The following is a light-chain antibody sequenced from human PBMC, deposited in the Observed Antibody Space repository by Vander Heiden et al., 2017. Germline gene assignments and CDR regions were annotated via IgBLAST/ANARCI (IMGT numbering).Light chain of an antibody. J-gene: IGKJ2*01. Sequence: DIQMTQSPSSLSASVGDRVTIICRASQSINNYLNWYQQKPGKSPKLLSYAASSFQSGVPSRFSGSESGTDFTLTISSLPPEDFATYYCQQSDDTPKTFGLGTKMEIK. V-gene: IGKV1-39*01. CDR2: AAS. CDR1: QSINNY. CDR3: QQSDDTPKT.